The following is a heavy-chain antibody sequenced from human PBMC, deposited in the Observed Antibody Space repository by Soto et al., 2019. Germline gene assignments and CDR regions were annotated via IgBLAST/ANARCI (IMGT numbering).Heavy chain of an antibody. V-gene: IGHV3-30*18. J-gene: IGHJ4*02. CDR3: AKDQDGYDRAFDY. CDR2: ISYDGSNK. CDR1: GFTFSSYG. D-gene: IGHD5-12*01. Sequence: GGSLRLSCAASGFTFSSYGMHWVRQAPGKGLEWVAVISYDGSNKYYADSVKGQFTISRDNSKSTLYLQMNSLRAEDTAVYYCAKDQDGYDRAFDYWGQGTLVTVSS.